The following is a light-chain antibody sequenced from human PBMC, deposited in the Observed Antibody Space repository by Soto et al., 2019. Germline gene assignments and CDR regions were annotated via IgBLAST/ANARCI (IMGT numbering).Light chain of an antibody. Sequence: EIVMTQPPATLSVSPGDRATLSCRASQSVSSDLAWYQRKPGQAPRLLIYGASTRATGIPTRFSGSGSGTDLTLTISSLQSEDFAVYYCQQRSNWPPITFGQGTRLEIK. CDR3: QQRSNWPPIT. CDR2: GAS. J-gene: IGKJ5*01. CDR1: QSVSSD. V-gene: IGKV3-15*01.